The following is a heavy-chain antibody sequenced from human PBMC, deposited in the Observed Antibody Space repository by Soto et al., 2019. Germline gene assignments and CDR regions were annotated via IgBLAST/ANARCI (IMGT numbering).Heavy chain of an antibody. J-gene: IGHJ3*02. CDR1: GGSISSYY. D-gene: IGHD2-2*01. CDR2: IYYSGST. Sequence: QVQLQESGPGLVKPSETLSLTCTVSGGSISSYYWSWIRQPPGKGLEWIGYIYYSGSTNYNPSLKSPVTISVDTSKNQFPLKLSAVTAADTAVYYCARGRGGWFINQLLNAFDIWGQGTMVTVSS. V-gene: IGHV4-59*01. CDR3: ARGRGGWFINQLLNAFDI.